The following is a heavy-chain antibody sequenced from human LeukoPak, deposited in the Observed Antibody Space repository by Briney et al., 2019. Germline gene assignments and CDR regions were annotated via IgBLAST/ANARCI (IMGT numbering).Heavy chain of an antibody. Sequence: SETLSLTCAVYGGSFSGYSWSWIRQPPGKGLEWIGYIYHSGSTYYNPSLKSRVTISVDRSKNQFSLKLSSVTAADTAVYYCARAPVLRYFDWLLLSGMDVWGQGTTVTVSS. CDR2: IYHSGST. V-gene: IGHV4-30-2*01. CDR1: GGSFSGYS. CDR3: ARAPVLRYFDWLLLSGMDV. J-gene: IGHJ6*02. D-gene: IGHD3-9*01.